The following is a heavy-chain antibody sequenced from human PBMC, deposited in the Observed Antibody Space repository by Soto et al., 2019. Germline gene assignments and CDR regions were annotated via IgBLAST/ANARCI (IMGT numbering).Heavy chain of an antibody. CDR1: GYTFSNYN. D-gene: IGHD3-10*01. J-gene: IGHJ6*03. CDR3: AREAASDPSFYYHYMDV. V-gene: IGHV1-8*01. Sequence: QEQLVQSGAEVKKPGAPVKVSCKASGYTFSNYNINWVRQASGQGLEWMGWMNPDSGNTGYAEKFQGRGTMTRNSAISTAYMELSGLRSGDAAVYYCAREAASDPSFYYHYMDVWGKGTTVTVSS. CDR2: MNPDSGNT.